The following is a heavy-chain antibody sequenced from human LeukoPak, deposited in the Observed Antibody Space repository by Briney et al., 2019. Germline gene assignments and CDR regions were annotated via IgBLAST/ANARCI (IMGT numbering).Heavy chain of an antibody. D-gene: IGHD4-23*01. CDR3: ARTNYYGGQRLEY. V-gene: IGHV1-69*05. J-gene: IGHJ4*02. CDR1: GGPFSTSA. CDR2: IIPIFGTA. Sequence: GASVKLCCKAAGGPFSTSAISWVRQAPRHGLEWLGGIIPIFGTAKYAQTFPARVTITTDESTSTANRELSSLRSEDTAVQYCARTNYYGGQRLEYRGPRTLVTVSS.